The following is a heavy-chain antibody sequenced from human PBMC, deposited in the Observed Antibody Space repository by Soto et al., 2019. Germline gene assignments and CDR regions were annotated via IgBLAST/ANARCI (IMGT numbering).Heavy chain of an antibody. V-gene: IGHV4-31*03. CDR2: IYYSGRT. J-gene: IGHJ5*02. CDR1: GGSISSGGYY. D-gene: IGHD6-6*01. Sequence: SETLSLTCTVSGGSISSGGYYWSWIRQHPGKGLEWIGYIYYSGRTYYNPSLHSRASIAVDTTENQFSLKLTSVTAADTSVYYCARGSFYSSSSWFDPWGRGTLVTVSS. CDR3: ARGSFYSSSSWFDP.